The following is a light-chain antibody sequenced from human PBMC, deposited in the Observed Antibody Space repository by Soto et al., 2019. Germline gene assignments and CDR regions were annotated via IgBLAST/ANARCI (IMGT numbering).Light chain of an antibody. J-gene: IGKJ3*01. CDR1: QSLLHSNGYNY. V-gene: IGKV2-28*01. CDR3: MQALHTPLT. CDR2: LGS. Sequence: DIVMTQSPLSLPVTPGEPASISCRSSQSLLHSNGYNYLDWYLQKPGQSPQLLIYLGSNRASGVPDRFSGSGSGTDFTLTISRVEAEDVGVYYCMQALHTPLTFGPGTKVDIK.